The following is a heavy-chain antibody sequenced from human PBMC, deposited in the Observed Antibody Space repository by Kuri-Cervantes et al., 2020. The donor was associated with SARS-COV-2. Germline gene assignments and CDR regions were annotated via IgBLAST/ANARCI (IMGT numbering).Heavy chain of an antibody. D-gene: IGHD2-2*01. V-gene: IGHV3-30*02. CDR1: GFTFSSYG. CDR2: IRYDGSNK. Sequence: GESLKISCAASGFTFSSYGMHWVRQAPGKGLEWVAFIRYDGSNKYYADSVKGRFTISRDNAKNSLYLQMNSLRAEDTAVYYCARDLTDIVVVPAAPAGDAFDIWGQGTMVTVSS. CDR3: ARDLTDIVVVPAAPAGDAFDI. J-gene: IGHJ3*02.